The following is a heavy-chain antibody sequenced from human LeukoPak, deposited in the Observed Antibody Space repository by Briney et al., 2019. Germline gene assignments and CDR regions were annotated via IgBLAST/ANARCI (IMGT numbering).Heavy chain of an antibody. Sequence: GESLKISCKGSGYSFTSYWIGWVRQMPGKGLEWXGIIYPGDSDTRYSPSFQGQVTISADKSISTAYLQWSSLKASDTAMYYCARHGVATIPYFDYWGQGTLVTVSS. J-gene: IGHJ4*02. CDR2: IYPGDSDT. CDR3: ARHGVATIPYFDY. CDR1: GYSFTSYW. V-gene: IGHV5-51*01. D-gene: IGHD5-12*01.